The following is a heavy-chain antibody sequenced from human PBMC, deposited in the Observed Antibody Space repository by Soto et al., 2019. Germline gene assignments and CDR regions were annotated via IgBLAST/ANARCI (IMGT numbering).Heavy chain of an antibody. V-gene: IGHV4-31*03. Sequence: LSLTCTVSGGSISNGGYYWTWIRQHPGKGLEWIGYIYYSGSTYYNPSLKSRVTISVDTSKNQFSLKLTSVTAADTAVYYCARDVTDFWSGHEGMDVWGQGTTVTVSS. CDR2: IYYSGST. CDR1: GGSISNGGYY. J-gene: IGHJ6*02. D-gene: IGHD3-3*01. CDR3: ARDVTDFWSGHEGMDV.